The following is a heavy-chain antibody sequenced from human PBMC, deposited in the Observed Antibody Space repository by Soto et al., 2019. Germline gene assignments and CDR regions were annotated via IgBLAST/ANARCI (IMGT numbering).Heavy chain of an antibody. J-gene: IGHJ3*01. CDR1: GGIFGSHG. D-gene: IGHD3-22*01. CDR2: FIPIFRTL. Sequence: QVQLIQSEAEVKKPGSSVRVSCTASGGIFGSHGFSWVRQAPGQRLEWVVGFIPIFRTLTYTEKFQARVRTAADESTNTVYLDMSSLTSEDTAVYYCVRDRRIYYSDPHDEFVASDYEVWGQGTMVSVSS. CDR3: VRDRRIYYSDPHDEFVASDYEV. V-gene: IGHV1-69*01.